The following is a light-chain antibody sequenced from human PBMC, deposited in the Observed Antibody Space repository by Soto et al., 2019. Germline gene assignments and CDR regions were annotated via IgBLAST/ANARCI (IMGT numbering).Light chain of an antibody. Sequence: EIVLTQSPGTLSLSPGERVTLSCRASQSVSSNYLAWYQQKPGQAPRLLIYSASSRATGIPDRFSGSGSGTDFTLTINRLEPEDFAVSYCQQYGSSPRVTFGGGTKVEIK. V-gene: IGKV3-20*01. CDR1: QSVSSNY. CDR2: SAS. CDR3: QQYGSSPRVT. J-gene: IGKJ4*01.